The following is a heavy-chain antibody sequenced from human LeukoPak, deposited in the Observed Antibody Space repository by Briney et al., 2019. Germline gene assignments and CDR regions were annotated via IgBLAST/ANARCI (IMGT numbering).Heavy chain of an antibody. D-gene: IGHD3-16*01. CDR3: ANEGAGDAFDI. CDR2: ISGSGGST. Sequence: SGGPLRLSCAASGFTFSYYWMHWVRQAPGKGLEWVSAISGSGGSTYYADSVKGRFTISRDNSKNTLYLQMNSLRAEDTAVYYCANEGAGDAFDIWGQGTMVTVSS. J-gene: IGHJ3*02. V-gene: IGHV3-23*01. CDR1: GFTFSYYW.